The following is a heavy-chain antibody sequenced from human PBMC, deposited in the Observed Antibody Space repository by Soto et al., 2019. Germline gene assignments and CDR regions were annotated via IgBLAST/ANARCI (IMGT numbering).Heavy chain of an antibody. CDR2: IYYTGNT. CDR3: ARSSTGYRFDP. V-gene: IGHV4-59*01. CDR1: GASISSYF. J-gene: IGHJ5*02. D-gene: IGHD6-25*01. Sequence: LSLTCTVSGASISSYFWTWIRQPPGKGLEWIGYIYYTGNTNYSPSLKSRVTISLDTSKNQFSLKLSSVTAADTAVYYCARSSTGYRFDPWGQGALVTVS.